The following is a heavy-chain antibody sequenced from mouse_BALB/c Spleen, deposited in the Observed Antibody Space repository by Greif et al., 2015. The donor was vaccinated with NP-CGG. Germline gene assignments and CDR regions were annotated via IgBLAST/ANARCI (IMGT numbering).Heavy chain of an antibody. V-gene: IGHV5-6*01. J-gene: IGHJ3*01. CDR3: ARHKEGNYLFAY. CDR1: GFTFSSYG. D-gene: IGHD2-1*01. Sequence: EVKLVESGGDLVKPGGSLKLSCAASGFTFSSYGMSWVRQTPDKRLEWVATISSGGSYTYYPDSVKGRFTISRDNAKNTLYLQMSSLKSEDTAMYYCARHKEGNYLFAYWGQGTLVTASA. CDR2: ISSGGSYT.